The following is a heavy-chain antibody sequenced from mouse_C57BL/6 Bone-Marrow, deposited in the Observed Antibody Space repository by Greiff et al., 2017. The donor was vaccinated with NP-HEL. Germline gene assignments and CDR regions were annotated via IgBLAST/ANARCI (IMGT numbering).Heavy chain of an antibody. V-gene: IGHV1-81*01. Sequence: VQLQQSGAELARPGASVKLSCKASGYTLTSYGISWVKQRTGQGLEWIGEIYPRSGNTYYNEKFKGTATLTADKSSSTAYMELRSLTSEDSAVYFYAREEIYYYGWFAYWGQGTLVTVSA. D-gene: IGHD1-1*01. CDR3: AREEIYYYGWFAY. J-gene: IGHJ3*01. CDR2: IYPRSGNT. CDR1: GYTLTSYG.